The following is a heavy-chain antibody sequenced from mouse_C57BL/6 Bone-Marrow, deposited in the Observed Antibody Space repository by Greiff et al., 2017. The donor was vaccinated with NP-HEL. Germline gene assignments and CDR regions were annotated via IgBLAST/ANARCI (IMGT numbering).Heavy chain of an antibody. V-gene: IGHV3-6*01. J-gene: IGHJ3*01. Sequence: EVQLQQSGPGLVKPSQSLSLTCSVTGYSITSGYYWNWIRQFPGNKLEWMGYISYDGSNNYNPSLKNRISITRDTSKNQFFLKLNSVTTEDTATYYCASPDYDQAYWGQGTLVTVSA. D-gene: IGHD2-4*01. CDR3: ASPDYDQAY. CDR1: GYSITSGYY. CDR2: ISYDGSN.